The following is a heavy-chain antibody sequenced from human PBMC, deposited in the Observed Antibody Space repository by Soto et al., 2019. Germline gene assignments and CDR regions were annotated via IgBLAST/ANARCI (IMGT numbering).Heavy chain of an antibody. J-gene: IGHJ6*02. CDR3: ARELPQRQGRNMDV. CDR2: INHRGSL. D-gene: IGHD1-1*01. Sequence: SETLSLTCTVTGGSMTSGDQYWTWIRHRPGEGLEWFGYINHRGSLYYNPSLKSRVSMSVDTSKNQFSLYLSSVTAADTAVYYCARELPQRQGRNMDVWGQGTTVTVSS. CDR1: GGSMTSGDQY. V-gene: IGHV4-31*03.